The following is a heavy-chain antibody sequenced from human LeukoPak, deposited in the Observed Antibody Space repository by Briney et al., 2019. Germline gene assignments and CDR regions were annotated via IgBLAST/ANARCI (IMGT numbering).Heavy chain of an antibody. J-gene: IGHJ4*02. CDR2: IIPIFGTA. CDR3: ARVWPLAGFDY. CDR1: GYTLTELS. D-gene: IGHD3-16*01. V-gene: IGHV1-69*05. Sequence: ASVKVSCKVSGYTLTELSMHWVRQAPGQGLEWMGGIIPIFGTANYAQKFQGRVTITTDESTSTAYMELSSLRSEDTAVYYCARVWPLAGFDYWGQGTLVTVSS.